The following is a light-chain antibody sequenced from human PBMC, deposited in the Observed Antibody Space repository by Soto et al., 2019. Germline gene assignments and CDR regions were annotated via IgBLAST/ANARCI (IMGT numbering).Light chain of an antibody. CDR2: ASS. CDR1: QTISNT. V-gene: IGKV1-39*01. CDR3: QQTYSTPIT. Sequence: DIQMTQSPSSLSASVGDRVTITCRASQTISNTLNWYQQRPGKPPNLLIYASSTLQSGVPPRFSGGGSGTEFTLTISSLQPEDFATYYCQQTYSTPITFGQGTGLEIK. J-gene: IGKJ5*01.